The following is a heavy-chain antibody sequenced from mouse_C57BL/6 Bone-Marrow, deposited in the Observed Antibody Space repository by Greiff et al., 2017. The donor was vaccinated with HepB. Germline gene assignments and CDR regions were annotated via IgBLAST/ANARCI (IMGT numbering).Heavy chain of an antibody. CDR1: GFTFSSYG. J-gene: IGHJ2*01. Sequence: EVKLVESGGDLVRPGGSLKLSCAASGFTFSSYGMSWVRQTPDKRLEWVATISSGGSYTYYPDSVKGRFTISRDNAKNTLYLQMSSLKSEDTAMYYCARLYYSRGDYWGQGTTLTVSS. V-gene: IGHV5-6*02. CDR3: ARLYYSRGDY. CDR2: ISSGGSYT. D-gene: IGHD2-12*01.